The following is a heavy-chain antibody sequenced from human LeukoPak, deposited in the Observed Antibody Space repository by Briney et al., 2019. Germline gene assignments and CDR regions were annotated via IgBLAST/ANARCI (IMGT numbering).Heavy chain of an antibody. CDR1: GFTFKTYA. Sequence: GGSLRLSCAASGFTFKTYAMSWVRQAPGKGLEWVSSISSSSSYIYYADSVKGRFTISRDNAKNSLHLQMNSLRAEDTAVYYCARDGQTGTTVYWGQGTLVTVSS. J-gene: IGHJ4*02. CDR2: ISSSSSYI. V-gene: IGHV3-21*01. CDR3: ARDGQTGTTVY. D-gene: IGHD1-7*01.